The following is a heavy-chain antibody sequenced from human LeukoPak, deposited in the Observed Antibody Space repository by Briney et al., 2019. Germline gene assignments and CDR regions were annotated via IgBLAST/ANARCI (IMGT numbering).Heavy chain of an antibody. Sequence: GGSLRLSCAASGFTFSSYAMHWVRQAPGKGLEWVAVISYDGSNKYYADSVKGRFTISRDNSKNTLYLQMNSLRAEDTAVYYCASSYYDFWSGPVPPDVWGQGTTVTVSS. J-gene: IGHJ6*02. D-gene: IGHD3-3*01. CDR1: GFTFSSYA. CDR2: ISYDGSNK. V-gene: IGHV3-30-3*01. CDR3: ASSYYDFWSGPVPPDV.